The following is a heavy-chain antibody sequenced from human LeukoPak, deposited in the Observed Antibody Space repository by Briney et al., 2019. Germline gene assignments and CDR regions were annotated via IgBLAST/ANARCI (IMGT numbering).Heavy chain of an antibody. CDR3: ARHGFPGPRRTDSHYYYGMDV. D-gene: IGHD3-22*01. Sequence: SETLSLTCTVSGGSLSRYYWSWIRQPPRKGLEWIGYISYIVSTNYKHSLKSRVPISVDPSKNQFYMKLSSVTAADTAVYYCARHGFPGPRRTDSHYYYGMDVWGEGSKVTVCS. CDR1: GGSLSRYY. CDR2: ISYIVST. V-gene: IGHV4-59*08. J-gene: IGHJ6*01.